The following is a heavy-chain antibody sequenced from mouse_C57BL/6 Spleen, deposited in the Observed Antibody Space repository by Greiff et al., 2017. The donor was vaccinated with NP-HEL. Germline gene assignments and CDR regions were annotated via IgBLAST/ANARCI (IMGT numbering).Heavy chain of an antibody. D-gene: IGHD1-1*01. Sequence: QVQLQQSGAELVRPGSSVKLSCKASGYTFTSYWMHWVKQRPIQGLEWIGNIDPSDSETHYNQKFKDKATLTVDKSSSTAYMQLSSLTSEDSAVYYCAREITTVVATDWYFDVWGTGTTVTVSS. V-gene: IGHV1-52*01. CDR3: AREITTVVATDWYFDV. CDR1: GYTFTSYW. CDR2: IDPSDSET. J-gene: IGHJ1*03.